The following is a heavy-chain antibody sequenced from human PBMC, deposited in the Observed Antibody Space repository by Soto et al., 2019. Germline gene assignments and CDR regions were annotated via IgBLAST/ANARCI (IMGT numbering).Heavy chain of an antibody. CDR2: IIPIYKTI. CDR1: GGTLSTYG. D-gene: IGHD3-16*02. V-gene: IGHV1-69*01. CDR3: GTDRLLRVGKLSLYDGFLAFDS. Sequence: QVQLVQSGTEVKSTGSSVKVSCQASGGTLSTYGFTWVRQAPGQGLEWMGGIIPIYKTINYAQRFKGRVTITADESTSTVYMELTSPRSDDAAVYYCGTDRLLRVGKLSLYDGFLAFDSWGQGTLVTVSS. J-gene: IGHJ4*02.